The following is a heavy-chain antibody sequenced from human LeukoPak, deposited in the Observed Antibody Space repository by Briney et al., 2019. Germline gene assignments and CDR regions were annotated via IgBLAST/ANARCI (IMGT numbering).Heavy chain of an antibody. J-gene: IGHJ4*02. CDR1: GYTLTELS. V-gene: IGHV1-24*01. D-gene: IGHD3-9*01. Sequence: ASVKVSCKVSGYTLTELSMHWVRQAPGKGLEWMGGFDPEDGETIYAQKFQGRVTITADESTSTAYMELSSLRSEDTAVYYCARGRNPHYDILTGYSPPHYFDYWGQGTLVTVSS. CDR2: FDPEDGET. CDR3: ARGRNPHYDILTGYSPPHYFDY.